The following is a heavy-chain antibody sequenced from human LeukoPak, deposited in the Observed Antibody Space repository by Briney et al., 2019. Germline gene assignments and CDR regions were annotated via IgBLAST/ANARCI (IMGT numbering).Heavy chain of an antibody. V-gene: IGHV3-30*04. CDR2: TSHDGSYK. J-gene: IGHJ4*02. D-gene: IGHD3-9*01. CDR1: GFTFSSYA. Sequence: GRSLRLSCAASGFTFSSYAIHWVRQAPGKGLEWVALTSHDGSYKYYADSVKGRFTISRDNAKKSLYLQMNSLRAEDTAVYYCARATTYDILTGFSDYWGQGTLVTVSS. CDR3: ARATTYDILTGFSDY.